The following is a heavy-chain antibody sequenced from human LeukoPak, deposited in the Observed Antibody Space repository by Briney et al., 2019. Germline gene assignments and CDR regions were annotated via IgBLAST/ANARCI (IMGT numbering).Heavy chain of an antibody. Sequence: ASVKVSCKASGYTFTGYYMHWVRQAPGQGLEWMGWINPNSGGTNYAQKFQGRVTMTRDTSISTAYMELSRLRSDDTAVYYCARDRYGWELLDAFDIWGQGTMVTVSS. V-gene: IGHV1-2*02. J-gene: IGHJ3*02. D-gene: IGHD1-26*01. CDR1: GYTFTGYY. CDR3: ARDRYGWELLDAFDI. CDR2: INPNSGGT.